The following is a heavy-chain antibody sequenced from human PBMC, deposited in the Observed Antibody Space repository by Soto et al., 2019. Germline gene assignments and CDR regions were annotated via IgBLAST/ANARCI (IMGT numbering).Heavy chain of an antibody. J-gene: IGHJ4*02. CDR1: GFTFSSYS. D-gene: IGHD2-2*01. CDR3: ARDGGYCSSTSYRYGDLDY. Sequence: GGSLRLSCAASGFTFSSYSMNWVRQAPGKGLEWVSYISSSSSTIYYADSVKGRFTISIDNAKNSLYLQMNSLRDEDTAVYYCARDGGYCSSTSYRYGDLDYWDQGTLVKVSS. CDR2: ISSSSSTI. V-gene: IGHV3-48*02.